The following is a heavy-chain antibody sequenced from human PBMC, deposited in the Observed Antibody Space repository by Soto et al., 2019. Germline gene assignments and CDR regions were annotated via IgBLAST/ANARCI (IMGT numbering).Heavy chain of an antibody. Sequence: TLSLTCTVSGGSISSSSYYWGWIRQPPGKGLEWIGSIYYSGSTYYNPSLKSRVTISVDTSKNQFSLKLSSVTAADTAVYYCARGLPLRTYYYYGMDVWGQGTTVTVSS. V-gene: IGHV4-39*01. CDR2: IYYSGST. CDR3: ARGLPLRTYYYYGMDV. D-gene: IGHD3-16*01. CDR1: GGSISSSSYY. J-gene: IGHJ6*02.